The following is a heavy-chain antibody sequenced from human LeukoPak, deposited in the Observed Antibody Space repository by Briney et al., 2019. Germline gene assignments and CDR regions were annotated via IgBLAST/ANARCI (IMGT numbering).Heavy chain of an antibody. CDR1: GFTFSSYS. V-gene: IGHV3-21*01. Sequence: GGSLRLSCAAPGFTFSSYSMNWVRQAPGKGLEWVSSISSSSSYIYYADSVKGRFTISRDNAKNSLYLQMNSLRAEDTAVYYCARGRTDTAMARPNWFDPWGQGTLVTVSS. D-gene: IGHD5-18*01. CDR3: ARGRTDTAMARPNWFDP. CDR2: ISSSSSYI. J-gene: IGHJ5*02.